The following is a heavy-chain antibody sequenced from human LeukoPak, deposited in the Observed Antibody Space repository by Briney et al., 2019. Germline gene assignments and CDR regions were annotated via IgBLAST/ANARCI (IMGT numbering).Heavy chain of an antibody. Sequence: ASVKVSCKASGYTFIRHGVSWVRQAPGQGLEWMAWIWAYNGNTIYAQRFQGRVTVTTDTSTSTAYMELRSLRSDDTAVYYCARTQLKHAGVTMTVVVTAPDYWGHGTLVTVSS. CDR3: ARTQLKHAGVTMTVVVTAPDY. D-gene: IGHD3-22*01. J-gene: IGHJ4*01. V-gene: IGHV1-18*01. CDR1: GYTFIRHG. CDR2: IWAYNGNT.